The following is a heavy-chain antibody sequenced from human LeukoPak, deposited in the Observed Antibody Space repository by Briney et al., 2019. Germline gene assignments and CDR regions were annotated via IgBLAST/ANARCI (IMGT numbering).Heavy chain of an antibody. CDR3: ARAVWYSYGYDLPDY. V-gene: IGHV4-4*02. CDR1: GGSISSSNW. J-gene: IGHJ4*02. Sequence: SGTLSLTCAVSGGSISSSNWWSWVRQPPGKGLEWIGEIYHSGSTNYNPSLKSRVTISVDKSKNQFSLKLSSVTAADTAVYYCARAVWYSYGYDLPDYWGQGTLVTVSS. D-gene: IGHD5-18*01. CDR2: IYHSGST.